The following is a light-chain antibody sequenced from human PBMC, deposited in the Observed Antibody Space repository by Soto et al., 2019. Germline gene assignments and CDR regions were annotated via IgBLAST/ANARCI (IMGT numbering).Light chain of an antibody. J-gene: IGKJ4*01. CDR2: DAS. Sequence: EIVLTQSPSTLSLSPGERATLSCRASQSVGNSFAWYQQKPGQAPRLLIYDASKRATGIPARFSGSGSGTDFTLTIRRLEPEDFAVYYCQQRRNWPLTFGGGTKVEIK. V-gene: IGKV3-11*01. CDR3: QQRRNWPLT. CDR1: QSVGNS.